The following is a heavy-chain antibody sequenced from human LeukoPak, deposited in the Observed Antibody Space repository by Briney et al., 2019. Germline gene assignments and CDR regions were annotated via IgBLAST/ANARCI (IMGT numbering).Heavy chain of an antibody. CDR3: AREDYYGSGGYYPLGY. Sequence: SETLSLTCTVLNGSISSYYWSWVRQPAGKGLEWIGRIYTSGSTNYNPSLKSRVTMSVDTSKNQFSRNLTSMTAADTAVYFCAREDYYGSGGYYPLGYWGQGTLVTVSS. CDR1: NGSISSYY. CDR2: IYTSGST. D-gene: IGHD3-22*01. V-gene: IGHV4-4*07. J-gene: IGHJ4*02.